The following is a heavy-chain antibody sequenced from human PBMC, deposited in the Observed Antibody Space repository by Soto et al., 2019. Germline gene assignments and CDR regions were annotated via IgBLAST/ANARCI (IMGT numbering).Heavy chain of an antibody. Sequence: EVQLLESGGGLVQPGGSLRLSCAASGFTFNNYAITWVRQAPGKGLEWVSAISGGGDTTSYADSVKGRFTVSRDGSKNTLYLEMRSLRAEDTALYYCAKGRGGSGSLAPRVDFWGQRTLVTVSS. CDR3: AKGRGGSGSLAPRVDF. V-gene: IGHV3-23*01. J-gene: IGHJ4*02. D-gene: IGHD3-10*01. CDR1: GFTFNNYA. CDR2: ISGGGDTT.